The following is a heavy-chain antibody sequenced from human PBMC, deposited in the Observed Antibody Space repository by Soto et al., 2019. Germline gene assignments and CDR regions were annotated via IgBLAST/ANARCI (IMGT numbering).Heavy chain of an antibody. J-gene: IGHJ5*02. CDR1: GFTVSSNY. CDR2: IYSGGST. D-gene: IGHD6-25*01. V-gene: IGHV3-53*04. CDR3: AREVGHGLFDP. Sequence: EVQLVESGGGLVQPGGSLRLSCAASGFTVSSNYMSWVRQAPGKRLEWVSVIYSGGSTYYADSVKGRFTIYRHNSKNTLYLQMNSLRAEDTAVYYCAREVGHGLFDPWGQGTLVTVSS.